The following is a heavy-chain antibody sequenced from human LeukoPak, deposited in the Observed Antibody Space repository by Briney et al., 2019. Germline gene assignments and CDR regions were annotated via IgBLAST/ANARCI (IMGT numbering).Heavy chain of an antibody. CDR3: AREDTTYGDYGFDP. Sequence: PSETLSLTCAVYGGSFSGYYWSWIRQPPGKGLEWIGEINHSGSTNYNPSLKSRVTISVDTSKNQFSLKLSSVTAADTAVYYCAREDTTYGDYGFDPWGQGTLVTVSS. J-gene: IGHJ5*02. D-gene: IGHD4-17*01. V-gene: IGHV4-34*01. CDR2: INHSGST. CDR1: GGSFSGYY.